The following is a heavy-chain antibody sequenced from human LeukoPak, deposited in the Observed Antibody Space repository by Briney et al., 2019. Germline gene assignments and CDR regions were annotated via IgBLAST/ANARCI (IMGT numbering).Heavy chain of an antibody. CDR2: INSDESVT. CDR1: GFTFSSYG. V-gene: IGHV3-74*01. J-gene: IGHJ4*02. CDR3: TREGGSPGYFDY. Sequence: GGSLRLSCVASGFTFSSYGMHWVRQAPGKGLVWVSRINSDESVTNYADSVKGRFTISRDNAKNTLYLQMNSLRAEDTAVYYCTREGGSPGYFDYWAQGTLVTVSS. D-gene: IGHD3-16*01.